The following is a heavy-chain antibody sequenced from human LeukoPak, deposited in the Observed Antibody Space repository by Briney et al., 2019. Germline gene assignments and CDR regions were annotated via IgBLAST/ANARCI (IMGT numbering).Heavy chain of an antibody. D-gene: IGHD2-2*01. CDR2: ISAYNGNT. CDR1: GYTFTSYG. J-gene: IGHJ4*02. CDR3: ARGVFDIVVVPAASPSDY. V-gene: IGHV1-18*01. Sequence: ASVKVSCKASGYTFTSYGISWVRQAPGQGLEWMGWISAYNGNTNYAQKLQGRVTMTTDTSTSTAYMELRSLRSDDTAVYYCARGVFDIVVVPAASPSDYWGQGTLVTVSS.